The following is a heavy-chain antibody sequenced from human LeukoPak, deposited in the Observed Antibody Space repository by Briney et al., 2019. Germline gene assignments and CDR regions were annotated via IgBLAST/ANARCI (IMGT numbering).Heavy chain of an antibody. Sequence: PSETLSLTCTVSGGSISSYYWSWIRQPPGKGLEWIGYIYYSGSINYNPSLKSRVTISVDTSKNQFSLKLSSVTAADTAVYYCARHRQGRDTAMVTGAFDIWGQGTMVTVSS. CDR3: ARHRQGRDTAMVTGAFDI. J-gene: IGHJ3*02. CDR2: IYYSGSI. CDR1: GGSISSYY. V-gene: IGHV4-59*08. D-gene: IGHD5-18*01.